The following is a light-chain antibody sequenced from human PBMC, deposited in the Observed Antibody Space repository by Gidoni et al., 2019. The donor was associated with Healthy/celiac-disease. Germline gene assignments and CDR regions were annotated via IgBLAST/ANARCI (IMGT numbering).Light chain of an antibody. V-gene: IGLV1-44*01. Sequence: QSVLTQPPSASGTSGPRVTSSCSGSSSNIGSNPVNWYQQLPGTAPKLLIYSNNQRPSGVPDRFSGSKSGTSASLAISGLQSEDEADYYCAAWDDSLNGPVFGGGTKLTVL. CDR1: SSNIGSNP. CDR2: SNN. CDR3: AAWDDSLNGPV. J-gene: IGLJ3*02.